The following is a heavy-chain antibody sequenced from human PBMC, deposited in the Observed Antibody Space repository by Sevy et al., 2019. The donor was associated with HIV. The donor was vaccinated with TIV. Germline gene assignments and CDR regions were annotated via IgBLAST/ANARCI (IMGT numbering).Heavy chain of an antibody. CDR2: ISSSSSYV. V-gene: IGHV3-21*01. Sequence: GGSLRLSCAASGFTFSSYSMNWVRQAPGKGLEWVSSISSSSSYVYYADSVKGRFTISRDNAKNSLYLQMNSLRAEDTAVYYCARDMVAGAYFDYWGQGTLVTVSS. D-gene: IGHD6-19*01. J-gene: IGHJ4*02. CDR3: ARDMVAGAYFDY. CDR1: GFTFSSYS.